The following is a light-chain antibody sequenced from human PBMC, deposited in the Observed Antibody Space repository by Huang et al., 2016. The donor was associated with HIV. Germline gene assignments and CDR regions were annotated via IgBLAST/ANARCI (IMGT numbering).Light chain of an antibody. V-gene: IGKV3-15*01. CDR3: QHYSVWPPVYT. CDR1: QTVSSN. Sequence: EIVMTQSPATLSVSPGERVTLSCRASQTVSSNLAWYQQKPGQAPRLLIYAASTRATDIPARFSGSGSGTEFTLTISSLQSEDFAVYYCQHYSVWPPVYTFGQGTKLEIK. CDR2: AAS. J-gene: IGKJ2*01.